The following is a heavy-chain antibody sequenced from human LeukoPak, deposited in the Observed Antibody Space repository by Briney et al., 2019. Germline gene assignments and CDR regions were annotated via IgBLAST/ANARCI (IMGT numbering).Heavy chain of an antibody. J-gene: IGHJ3*01. Sequence: SDTLSLTCTVSNGSISSNFWSWIRQPAGKGLEWIGRTSNSGNTNYNPSLKSRVTMSMDMSKNQFSLRLSSATAADTAIYYCARVRDSSGYYLGAFDVWGQGTKVTVSS. CDR2: TSNSGNT. CDR3: ARVRDSSGYYLGAFDV. CDR1: NGSISSNF. D-gene: IGHD3-22*01. V-gene: IGHV4-4*07.